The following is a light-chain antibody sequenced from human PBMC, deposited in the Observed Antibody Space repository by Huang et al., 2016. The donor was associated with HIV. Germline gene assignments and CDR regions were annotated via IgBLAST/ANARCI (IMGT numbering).Light chain of an antibody. CDR3: QHYNNWPPWT. J-gene: IGKJ1*01. CDR1: AGGSNN. CDR2: GAY. V-gene: IGKV3D-15*01. Sequence: IVMTQSPVTLSVSPGERAALSCRASAGGSNNVAWYQQRPGQTPRLLIHGAYTRYTGVPAKFSGRGSGTEVTLTITNLQPEDSAVYYCQHYNNWPPWTFGPGTQVEI.